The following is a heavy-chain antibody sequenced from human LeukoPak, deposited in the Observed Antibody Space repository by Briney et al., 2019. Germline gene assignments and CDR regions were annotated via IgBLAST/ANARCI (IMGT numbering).Heavy chain of an antibody. V-gene: IGHV4-59*08. CDR3: ASTNIVLMVYALNNDAFDI. Sequence: PSETLSLTCTVSGGSISSYYWSWIRQPPGKGLEWIGYIYYSGSTNYNPSLKSRVTISVDTSKNQFSLKLSSVTAADTAVYYCASTNIVLMVYALNNDAFDIWGQGTMVTVSS. J-gene: IGHJ3*02. CDR1: GGSISSYY. D-gene: IGHD2-8*01. CDR2: IYYSGST.